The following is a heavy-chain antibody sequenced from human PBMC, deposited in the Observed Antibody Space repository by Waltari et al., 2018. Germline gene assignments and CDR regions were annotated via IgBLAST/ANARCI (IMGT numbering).Heavy chain of an antibody. CDR3: ARGGAVAGSIPSIDY. D-gene: IGHD6-19*01. V-gene: IGHV3-11*04. Sequence: QVQLVESGGGLVKPGGFLRLSCAASGFDFRDSYISWIRQAPGKGLEWVSYISSRGSTIYYADSVKGRFTISRDNAKNSLYRQMNSLRAEDTAVYYCARGGAVAGSIPSIDYWGQGTLVTVSS. CDR1: GFDFRDSY. J-gene: IGHJ4*02. CDR2: ISSRGSTI.